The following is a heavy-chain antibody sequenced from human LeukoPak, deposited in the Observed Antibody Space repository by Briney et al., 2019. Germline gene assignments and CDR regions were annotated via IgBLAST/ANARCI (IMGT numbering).Heavy chain of an antibody. V-gene: IGHV3-20*04. D-gene: IGHD2-15*01. J-gene: IGHJ4*02. CDR2: INWNGGSI. CDR1: GYSISSGYY. CDR3: AIGYCSGGSCWYFDY. Sequence: PSETLSLTCAVSGYSISSGYYWGWIRQAPGKGLEWVSGINWNGGSIGYADSVKGRFTISRDNAKNSLYLQMNSLRADDTALYYCAIGYCSGGSCWYFDYWGQGTLVTVSS.